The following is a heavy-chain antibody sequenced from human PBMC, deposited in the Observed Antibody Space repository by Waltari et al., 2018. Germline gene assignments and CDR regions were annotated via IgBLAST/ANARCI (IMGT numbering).Heavy chain of an antibody. Sequence: QITLTESGPRQVRPTQTLTLTCTLSGFSLRTDGVGVGWVRQLPTKVLEWLAIVYWDGDKRYSPSWNSRLTITGDTAKNQVVLTMINMDPVDTAAYLCVYSRRGAGSGSRWYYFNYWGQGTLVTVSS. J-gene: IGHJ4*02. V-gene: IGHV2-5*02. CDR1: GFSLRTDGVG. CDR3: VYSRRGAGSGSRWYYFNY. CDR2: VYWDGDK. D-gene: IGHD6-19*01.